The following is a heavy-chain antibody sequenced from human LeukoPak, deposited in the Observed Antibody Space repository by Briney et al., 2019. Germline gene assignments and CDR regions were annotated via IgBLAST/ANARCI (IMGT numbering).Heavy chain of an antibody. CDR3: ARAPPEWELLSYFDY. D-gene: IGHD1-26*01. CDR2: IYTSGST. J-gene: IGHJ4*02. CDR1: GGSISSGSYY. Sequence: SETLALTCTVSGGSISSGSYYWSWIRQPAGKGLEWIGRIYTSGSTNYNPSLKSRVTISVDTSKNQFSLKLSSVTAADTAVYYCARAPPEWELLSYFDYWGQGTLVTVSS. V-gene: IGHV4-61*02.